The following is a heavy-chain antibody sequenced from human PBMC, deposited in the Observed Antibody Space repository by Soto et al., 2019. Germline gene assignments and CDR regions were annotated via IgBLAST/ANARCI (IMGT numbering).Heavy chain of an antibody. Sequence: QVQLVQSGAEVKKPGSSVKFSCKASGGTFRSYAISWVRQAPGPGLEWMGGIIPIFGTANYAQKFQGRVTITEDESTSTAYMELSSLRSEDTAVYYCARGPERVRGVTPTPPDYWGQGPLVTVSS. CDR1: GGTFRSYA. J-gene: IGHJ4*02. V-gene: IGHV1-69*01. D-gene: IGHD3-10*01. CDR3: ARGPERVRGVTPTPPDY. CDR2: IIPIFGTA.